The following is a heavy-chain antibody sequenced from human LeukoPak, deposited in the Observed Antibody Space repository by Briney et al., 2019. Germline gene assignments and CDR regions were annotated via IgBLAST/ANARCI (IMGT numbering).Heavy chain of an antibody. CDR1: GFTFSRYA. V-gene: IGHV3-23*01. CDR3: AKRMIRGVNHDAFDL. J-gene: IGHJ3*01. CDR2: VSGSGGST. Sequence: GGFLRLSCAASGFTFSRYAMRWVRQAPGKGLEWVSAVSGSGGSTYYADSVKGLFTISRDNSKNTLYLQMNSLRAEDTAVYYCAKRMIRGVNHDAFDLWGQGTMVTVSS. D-gene: IGHD3-10*01.